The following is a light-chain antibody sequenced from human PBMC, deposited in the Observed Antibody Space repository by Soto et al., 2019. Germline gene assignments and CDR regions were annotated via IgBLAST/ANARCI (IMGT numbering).Light chain of an antibody. CDR1: QSVSSN. Sequence: EIVMTQSPATLSVSPGERATLSCRASQSVSSNLAWYQQKPGQAPRLLIYGASTRATGIPARFSGSGSGTDFPLTFSSLQSEDFAVYYCQQYNNWPPWTFGQGTKVEIK. CDR2: GAS. J-gene: IGKJ1*01. CDR3: QQYNNWPPWT. V-gene: IGKV3-15*01.